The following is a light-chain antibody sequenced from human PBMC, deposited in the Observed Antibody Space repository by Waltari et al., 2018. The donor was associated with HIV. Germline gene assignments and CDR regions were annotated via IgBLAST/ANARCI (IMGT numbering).Light chain of an antibody. J-gene: IGLJ1*01. V-gene: IGLV3-19*01. CDR1: RLRSYS. CDR3: NSRDSSGHHLV. CDR2: GND. Sequence: SSELTQDPAVSVALGQPVRITCQGERLRSYSASWYQQKPGPAPLPVVYGNDKRPSGIPDRFSGSSSGNTASLTITGAQAEDEADYYCNSRDSSGHHLVFATGTTVTVL.